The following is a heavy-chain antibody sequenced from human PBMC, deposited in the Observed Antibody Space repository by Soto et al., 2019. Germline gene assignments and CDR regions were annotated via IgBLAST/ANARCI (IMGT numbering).Heavy chain of an antibody. CDR1: GGTFSSYT. V-gene: IGHV1-69*02. CDR3: ARGGVVPAAIDDYYGMDV. J-gene: IGHJ6*02. Sequence: QVQLVQSGAEVKKPGSSVKVSCKASGGTFSSYTISWVRQAPGQGLEWMGRIIPILGIANYAQKFQGRVTITADKSTSTAYMELSSLRSEDTAVYYCARGGVVPAAIDDYYGMDVWGQGTTVTVSS. D-gene: IGHD2-2*01. CDR2: IIPILGIA.